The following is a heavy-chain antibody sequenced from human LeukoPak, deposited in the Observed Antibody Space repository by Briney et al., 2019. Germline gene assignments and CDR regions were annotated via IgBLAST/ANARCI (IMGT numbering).Heavy chain of an antibody. Sequence: PSETLSLTCAVYGGSFSGYYWSWIRQPPGKGLEWIGEINHSGSTNYNPSLKSRVTISVDTSKNQFSLKLSSVTAADTAVYYCARRGPYSSSWYFAFDIWGQGTKVTVSS. D-gene: IGHD6-13*01. CDR3: ARRGPYSSSWYFAFDI. V-gene: IGHV4-34*01. CDR1: GGSFSGYY. J-gene: IGHJ3*02. CDR2: INHSGST.